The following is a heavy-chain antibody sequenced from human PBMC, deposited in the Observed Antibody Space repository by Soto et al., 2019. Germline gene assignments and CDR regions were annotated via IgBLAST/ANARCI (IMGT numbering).Heavy chain of an antibody. D-gene: IGHD3-22*01. CDR1: GFSLSTSGVG. CDR2: IYWDDDK. CDR3: AQRPGSSGHQVRWFDP. Sequence: QITLEESGPTLVKPTQTFTLTCTFSGFSLSTSGVGVGWIRQPPGKALEGLALIYWDDDKSYSPSMKSRLTITKDTSKNHLVLTMTNMDPVDTATYYWAQRPGSSGHQVRWFDPWGQGTLVTVSS. J-gene: IGHJ5*02. V-gene: IGHV2-5*02.